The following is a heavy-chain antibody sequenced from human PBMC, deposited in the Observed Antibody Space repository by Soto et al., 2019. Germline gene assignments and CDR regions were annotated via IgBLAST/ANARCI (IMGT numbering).Heavy chain of an antibody. Sequence: QVQLVESGGGVVQPGRSLRLSCAASGFTFSSYGMHWVRQAPGKGLEWVAVISYEGSNKYYADSVKGRFTISRDNSKNTLYLQMNSLRAEDTDVYYCAKGARYCSGGSCILFDYWGQGTLVTVSS. CDR1: GFTFSSYG. D-gene: IGHD2-15*01. CDR3: AKGARYCSGGSCILFDY. CDR2: ISYEGSNK. J-gene: IGHJ4*02. V-gene: IGHV3-30*18.